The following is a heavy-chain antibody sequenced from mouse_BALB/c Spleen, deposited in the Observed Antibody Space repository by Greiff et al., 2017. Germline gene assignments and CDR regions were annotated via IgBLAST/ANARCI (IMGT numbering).Heavy chain of an antibody. J-gene: IGHJ4*01. D-gene: IGHD1-2*01. V-gene: IGHV14-3*02. CDR2: IDPANGNT. Sequence: VQLQQSGAELVKPGASVKLSCTASGFNIKDTYMHWVKQRPEQGLEWIGRIDPANGNTKYDPKFQGKATITADTSSNTAYLQLSSLTSEDTAVYYCARGGLRLRYYYAMDDWGQGASVAVSS. CDR1: GFNIKDTY. CDR3: ARGGLRLRYYYAMDD.